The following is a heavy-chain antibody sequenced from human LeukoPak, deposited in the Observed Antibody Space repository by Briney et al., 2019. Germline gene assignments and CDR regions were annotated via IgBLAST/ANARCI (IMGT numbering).Heavy chain of an antibody. CDR3: ARLYSGSLNYFDY. CDR2: IIPIFGTA. Sequence: SVKVSCKASGGTFSSYAISWVRQAPGQGLEWMGGIIPIFGTANYAQKFQGRVTITTDESTSTAYMELNSLRSEDTAVYYCARLYSGSLNYFDYWGQGTLVTVSS. CDR1: GGTFSSYA. D-gene: IGHD1-26*01. V-gene: IGHV1-69*05. J-gene: IGHJ4*02.